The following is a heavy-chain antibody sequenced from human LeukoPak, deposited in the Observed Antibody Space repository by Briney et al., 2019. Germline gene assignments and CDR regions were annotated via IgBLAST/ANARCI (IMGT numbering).Heavy chain of an antibody. D-gene: IGHD2-21*02. Sequence: GGSLRLSCAASGFTFSSYAMHWVRQAPGKGLEWVAVISYDGSNKYYADSVKGRFTISRDNSKNTLYLQMNSLRAEDTAVYYCAKDVNPFPLYCGGDCYFDYWGQGTLVTVSS. CDR3: AKDVNPFPLYCGGDCYFDY. J-gene: IGHJ4*02. CDR2: ISYDGSNK. V-gene: IGHV3-30*04. CDR1: GFTFSSYA.